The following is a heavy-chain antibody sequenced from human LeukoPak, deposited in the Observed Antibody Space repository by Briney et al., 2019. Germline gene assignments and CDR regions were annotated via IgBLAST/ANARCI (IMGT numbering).Heavy chain of an antibody. Sequence: AASVNVCCSASGYTFTSYYMHWVRQPPGPGLEWMGIINPSGSSTNYAQKFQGRVTMTGDTFTSTVYMELSSLRSEDTALYYGARDYYGSGSSPDFWGQGTLVTVSS. CDR3: ARDYYGSGSSPDF. J-gene: IGHJ4*02. CDR1: GYTFTSYY. D-gene: IGHD3-10*01. CDR2: INPSGSST. V-gene: IGHV1-46*01.